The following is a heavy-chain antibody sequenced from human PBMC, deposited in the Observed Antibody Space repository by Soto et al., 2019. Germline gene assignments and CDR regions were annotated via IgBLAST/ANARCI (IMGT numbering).Heavy chain of an antibody. J-gene: IGHJ6*03. CDR1: GFTFSSYG. CDR3: AKDLVGYSNYYYYMDV. V-gene: IGHV3-30*18. D-gene: IGHD5-18*01. CDR2: ISYDGSNK. Sequence: PGGSLRLSCAASGFTFSSYGMHWVRQAPGKGLEWVAVISYDGSNKYYADSVKGRFTISRDNSKNTLYLQMNSLRAEDTAVYYCAKDLVGYSNYYYYMDVWGKGTTVTVSS.